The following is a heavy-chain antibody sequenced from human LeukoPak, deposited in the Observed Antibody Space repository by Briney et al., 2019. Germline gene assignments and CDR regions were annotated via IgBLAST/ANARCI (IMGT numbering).Heavy chain of an antibody. CDR2: IKRKTDGGTT. CDR3: TTAVVVTGFDY. CDR1: GFTFSNAW. Sequence: PGGSLRPSCAASGFTFSNAWMTWVRQTPGKGLEWVGRIKRKTDGGTTDYAAPVKGRFNISRDDSKNTVYLQMNSLKTEDTAVYYCTTAVVVTGFDYWGRGTLVSVSS. J-gene: IGHJ4*02. V-gene: IGHV3-15*01. D-gene: IGHD2-21*02.